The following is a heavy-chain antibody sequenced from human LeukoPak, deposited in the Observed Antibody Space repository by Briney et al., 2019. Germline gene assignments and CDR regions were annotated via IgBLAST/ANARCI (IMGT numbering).Heavy chain of an antibody. CDR2: ISSSSSYI. D-gene: IGHD5-24*01. CDR1: GFTFSSYS. Sequence: PGGSLRLSCAASGFTFSSYSMNWVRQAPGKGLEWVSSISSSSSYIYYADSMKGRFTISRDNAKNSLYLQMNSLRAEDTAVYYCARELVRDGYPGYWGQGTLVTVSS. V-gene: IGHV3-21*01. CDR3: ARELVRDGYPGY. J-gene: IGHJ4*02.